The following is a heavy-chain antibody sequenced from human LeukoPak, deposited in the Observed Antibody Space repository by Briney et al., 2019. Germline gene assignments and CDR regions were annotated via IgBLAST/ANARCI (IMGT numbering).Heavy chain of an antibody. Sequence: ASVKVSCKASGYTFTGYYMHWVRQAPGQGLEWMGWINPNSGGTNYAQKFQGRVTMTRDTSIGTAYMELSRLRSDDTAVYYCARGAGTDQYYYYMDVWGKGTTVTVSS. CDR3: ARGAGTDQYYYYMDV. J-gene: IGHJ6*03. CDR1: GYTFTGYY. D-gene: IGHD6-19*01. CDR2: INPNSGGT. V-gene: IGHV1-2*02.